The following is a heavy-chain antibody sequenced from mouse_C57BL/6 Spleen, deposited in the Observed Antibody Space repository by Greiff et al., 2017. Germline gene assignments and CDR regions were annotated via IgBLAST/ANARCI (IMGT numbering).Heavy chain of an antibody. CDR1: GYAFSSYW. CDR2: IYPGDGDT. Sequence: VKLMESGAELVKPGASVKISCKASGYAFSSYWMNWVKQRPGKGLEWIGQIYPGDGDTNYNGKFKGKATLTADKSSSTAYMQLSSLTSEDSAVYFCARGGYSYFDYWGQGTTLTVSS. D-gene: IGHD2-3*01. CDR3: ARGGYSYFDY. J-gene: IGHJ2*01. V-gene: IGHV1-80*01.